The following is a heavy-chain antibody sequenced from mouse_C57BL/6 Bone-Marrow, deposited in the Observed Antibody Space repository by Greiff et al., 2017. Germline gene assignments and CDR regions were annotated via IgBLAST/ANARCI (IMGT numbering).Heavy chain of an antibody. J-gene: IGHJ4*01. Sequence: EVQVVESGGDLVKPGGSLKLSCAASGFTFSSYGMSWVRQTPDKRLEWVATISSGGSYTYYPDSVKGRFTISRDNAKNTLYLQMSSLKSEDTAMYYCARHRRYHGYYAMDYWGQGTSVTVSS. V-gene: IGHV5-6*01. CDR1: GFTFSSYG. CDR2: ISSGGSYT. D-gene: IGHD2-14*01. CDR3: ARHRRYHGYYAMDY.